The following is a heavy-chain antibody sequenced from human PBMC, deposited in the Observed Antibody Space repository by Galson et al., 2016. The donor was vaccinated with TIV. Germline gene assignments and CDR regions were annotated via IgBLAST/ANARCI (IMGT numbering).Heavy chain of an antibody. D-gene: IGHD3-10*01. CDR2: INPIFGIV. CDR1: GGTFSNFV. V-gene: IGHV1-69*04. J-gene: IGHJ4*02. CDR3: ARGRGYYFGSGSSYFDY. Sequence: SVKVSCKASGGTFSNFVISWVRQAPGQGLEWMGSINPIFGIVHYAQKIQGRVTITADTSTSTIYIELSSLRSEDTAVYYCARGRGYYFGSGSSYFDYWGQGTLVTVSS.